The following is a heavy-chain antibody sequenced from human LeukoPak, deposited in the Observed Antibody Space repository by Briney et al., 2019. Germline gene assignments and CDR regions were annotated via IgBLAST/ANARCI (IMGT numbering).Heavy chain of an antibody. CDR3: ARDLHCSSTSCYRRDYYYYYMDV. V-gene: IGHV4-31*03. CDR2: IYYSGST. Sequence: SETLSLTCTVSGGSISSSSYYWSWIRQHPGKGLEWIGYIYYSGSTYYNPSLKSRVTISVDTSKNQFSLKLSSVTAADTAVYYCARDLHCSSTSCYRRDYYYYYMDVWGKGTTVTVSS. J-gene: IGHJ6*03. D-gene: IGHD2-2*01. CDR1: GGSISSSSYY.